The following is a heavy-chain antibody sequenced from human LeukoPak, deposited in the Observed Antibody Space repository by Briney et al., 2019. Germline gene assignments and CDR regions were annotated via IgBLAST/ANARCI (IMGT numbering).Heavy chain of an antibody. V-gene: IGHV3-30*18. D-gene: IGHD3-22*01. Sequence: SGGSLRLSCAPSGFTFSSYGMHWVRQAPGKGLEWVAVISYDGSNKYYADSVKGRFTISRDNSKNTLYLRMNSLRAEDTAVYYRAKPRGTYYYDSSGYFDYWGQGTLVTVSS. CDR2: ISYDGSNK. J-gene: IGHJ4*02. CDR1: GFTFSSYG. CDR3: AKPRGTYYYDSSGYFDY.